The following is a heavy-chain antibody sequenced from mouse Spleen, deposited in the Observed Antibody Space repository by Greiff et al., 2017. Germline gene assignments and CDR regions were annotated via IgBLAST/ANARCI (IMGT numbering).Heavy chain of an antibody. J-gene: IGHJ3*01. CDR1: GFTFSDYG. CDR2: ISSGSSTI. V-gene: IGHV5-17*01. CDR3: ASTYGYDGGFAY. Sequence: EVKVVESGGGLVKPGGSLKLSCAASGFTFSDYGMHWVRQAPEKGLEWVAYISSGSSTIYYADTVKGRFTISRDNAKNTLFLQMTSLRSEETAMYYCASTYGYDGGFAYWGQGTLVTVSA. D-gene: IGHD2-2*01.